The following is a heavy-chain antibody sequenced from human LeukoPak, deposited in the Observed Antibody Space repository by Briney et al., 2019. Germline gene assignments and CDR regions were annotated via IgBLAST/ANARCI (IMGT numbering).Heavy chain of an antibody. CDR2: INPNSGGT. D-gene: IGHD2/OR15-2a*01. V-gene: IGHV1-2*02. CDR3: ARAIVSVSDEYIDH. Sequence: GASVKVSCKASGYTFNGYYMHWVRQAPGQGLEWMGWINPNSGGTNYAQKFQGRVTMTRDTSISTAYMELSRLRSDDTAVYYCARAIVSVSDEYIDHWGQGTLVTVSS. CDR1: GYTFNGYY. J-gene: IGHJ4*02.